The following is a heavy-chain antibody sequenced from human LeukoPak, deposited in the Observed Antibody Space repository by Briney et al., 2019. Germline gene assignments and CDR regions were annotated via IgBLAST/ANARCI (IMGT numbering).Heavy chain of an antibody. CDR1: GGSFSGYY. Sequence: SETLTLTCAVYGGSFSGYYWSWIRQPPGKGLEWIGEINHSRSTNYNPSIKSRVTISVDTSKNQFSLKRSSVTAADTAVYYCARGKNDDYDYVWGSYRRRGVWFDPWGQGTLVTVSS. D-gene: IGHD3-16*02. CDR2: INHSRST. V-gene: IGHV4-34*01. CDR3: ARGKNDDYDYVWGSYRRRGVWFDP. J-gene: IGHJ5*02.